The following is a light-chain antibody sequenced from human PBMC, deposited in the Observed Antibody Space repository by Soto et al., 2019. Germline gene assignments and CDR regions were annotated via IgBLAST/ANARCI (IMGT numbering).Light chain of an antibody. CDR2: DAS. Sequence: DIQMTQSPPTLSASVGERVTITCRASQSISNWLAWYQQKPGKAPKLLIYDASSLQSGVPSRFGGRGSGTDFTLTISSLQPDDFANYYWQQYDSYSLTFGQGTKVEIK. V-gene: IGKV1-5*01. CDR1: QSISNW. CDR3: QQYDSYSLT. J-gene: IGKJ1*01.